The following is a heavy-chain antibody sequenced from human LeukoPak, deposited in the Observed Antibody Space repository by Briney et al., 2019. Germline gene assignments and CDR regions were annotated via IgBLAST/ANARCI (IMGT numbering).Heavy chain of an antibody. V-gene: IGHV4-39*01. CDR3: ARGRGTRFLEWLLPAFDY. D-gene: IGHD3-3*01. CDR1: GGSISSSSYY. CDR2: IYYSGST. J-gene: IGHJ4*02. Sequence: SETLSLTCTVSGGSISSSSYYWGWIRQPPGKGLEWIGGIYYSGSTYYNPSLKSRVTISVDTSKNQFSLKLSSVTAADTAVYYCARGRGTRFLEWLLPAFDYWGQGTLVTVSS.